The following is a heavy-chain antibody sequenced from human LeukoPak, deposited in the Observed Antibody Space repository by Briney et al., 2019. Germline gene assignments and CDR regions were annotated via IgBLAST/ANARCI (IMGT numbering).Heavy chain of an antibody. CDR3: AREQAVGDRHQKLFDY. Sequence: VASVKVSCKASGYTFTGYYMHWVRQAPGQGLEWMGWINPNSGGTNYAQKFQGRVTMTRNTSISTAYMELSSLRSDDTAVYYCAREQAVGDRHQKLFDYWGQGTLVTVSS. CDR2: INPNSGGT. CDR1: GYTFTGYY. V-gene: IGHV1-2*02. J-gene: IGHJ4*02. D-gene: IGHD3-10*01.